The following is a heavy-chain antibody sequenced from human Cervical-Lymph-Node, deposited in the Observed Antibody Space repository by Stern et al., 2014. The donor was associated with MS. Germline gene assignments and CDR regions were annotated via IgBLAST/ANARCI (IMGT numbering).Heavy chain of an antibody. J-gene: IGHJ4*02. V-gene: IGHV1-2*06. Sequence: VQLVQSGAEVKKPGASVKVSCKTSGYTFTAYYMHWVRQTPGQGLEWMGRINPNGGYTNHAQKFQGRVTMTRDTSVSTAYMELSGLRSDDTAVYYCAREGRPRPGLGVDWGQGTLVTVSS. CDR1: GYTFTAYY. CDR2: INPNGGYT. CDR3: AREGRPRPGLGVD. D-gene: IGHD2-8*01.